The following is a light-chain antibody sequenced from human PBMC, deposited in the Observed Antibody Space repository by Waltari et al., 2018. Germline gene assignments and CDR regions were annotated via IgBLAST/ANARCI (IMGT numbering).Light chain of an antibody. CDR1: QSVLDPSNNRNY. J-gene: IGKJ2*01. CDR2: WAS. V-gene: IGKV4-1*01. CDR3: QQYYSTPHT. Sequence: DIVMTQSPESLAVSLGEGATINCKSSQSVLDPSNNRNYLAWYQHTPGQPPRLLFYWASIREFGVPDRFRGSGSGADFTLTISSLQAEDVAVYYCQQYYSTPHTFGRGTKLEIK.